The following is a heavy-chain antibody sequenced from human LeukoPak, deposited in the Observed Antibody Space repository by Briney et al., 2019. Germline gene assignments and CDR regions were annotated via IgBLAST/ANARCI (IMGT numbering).Heavy chain of an antibody. CDR1: GYTFTGYY. J-gene: IGHJ4*02. CDR3: AREGSGYPY. Sequence: GASVKVSCRASGYTFTGYYMHWVRQAPGQGLEWMGWINPNSGGTNYAQKFQGRVTMTRDTSISTAYMEVSRLTSDDTAVFYCAREGSGYPYWGQGTLVTVSS. CDR2: INPNSGGT. D-gene: IGHD5-12*01. V-gene: IGHV1-2*02.